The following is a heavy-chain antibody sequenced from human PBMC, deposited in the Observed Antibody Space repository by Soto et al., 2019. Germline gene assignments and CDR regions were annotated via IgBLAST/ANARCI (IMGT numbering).Heavy chain of an antibody. Sequence: TSETLSLTCAVSGGSISSSNWWSWVRQPPGKGLEWIGEIYHSGSTNYNPSLKSRVTISVDKSKNQFSLKLSSVTAADTAVYYCARGDCSGGSCYSVSVWFDPWGQGTLVTVSS. V-gene: IGHV4-4*02. J-gene: IGHJ5*02. CDR3: ARGDCSGGSCYSVSVWFDP. CDR2: IYHSGST. CDR1: GGSISSSNW. D-gene: IGHD2-15*01.